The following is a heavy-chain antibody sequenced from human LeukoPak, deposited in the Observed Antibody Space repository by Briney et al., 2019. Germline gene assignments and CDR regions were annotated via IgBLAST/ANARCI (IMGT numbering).Heavy chain of an antibody. Sequence: GGSLRLSCAASGLTFSDQYMDWVRQAPGKGLEWVANIKQDGSEKYYVDSVKGRFTISRDNAKNSLYLQMNSLRAEDTAVYYCARDGSWYFDYWGQGTLVTVSS. CDR1: GLTFSDQY. V-gene: IGHV3-7*01. CDR2: IKQDGSEK. CDR3: ARDGSWYFDY. D-gene: IGHD1-26*01. J-gene: IGHJ4*02.